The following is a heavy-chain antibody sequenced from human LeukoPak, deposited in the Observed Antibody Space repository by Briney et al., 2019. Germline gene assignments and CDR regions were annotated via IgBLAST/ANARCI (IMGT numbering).Heavy chain of an antibody. CDR3: ARVGGYCSSTSCYSHDAFDI. CDR2: IKQDGSEK. J-gene: IGHJ3*02. V-gene: IGHV3-7*01. CDR1: GFTFSSYW. D-gene: IGHD2-2*01. Sequence: GGSLRLSCAASGFTFSSYWMSWVRQAPGKGLEWVANIKQDGSEKYYVDSVKGRFTISRDNAKNSLYLQMNSLRAEDTAVYYCARVGGYCSSTSCYSHDAFDIWGQGTMVTVSS.